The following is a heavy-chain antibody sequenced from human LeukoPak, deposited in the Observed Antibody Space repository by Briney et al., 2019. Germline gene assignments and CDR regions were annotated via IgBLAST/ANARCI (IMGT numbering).Heavy chain of an antibody. CDR1: GFNFTAYW. J-gene: IGHJ5*01. D-gene: IGHD3-22*01. Sequence: RGESVKISCKGCGFNFTAYWIAWVRQMPGKGLEWMGISHPINSDTKYSPAFQGQVTISADKSSSTDYLQWKSLKASDTAMYYCARHQYYYDSSGNYGWFESWGQGPLVTVSS. V-gene: IGHV5-51*01. CDR2: SHPINSDT. CDR3: ARHQYYYDSSGNYGWFES.